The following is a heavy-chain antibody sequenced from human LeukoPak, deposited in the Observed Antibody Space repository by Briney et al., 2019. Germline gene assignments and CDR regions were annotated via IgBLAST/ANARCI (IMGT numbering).Heavy chain of an antibody. V-gene: IGHV3-30*18. CDR2: ISLDGSNK. D-gene: IGHD2-8*01. Sequence: PGRSLRLSCAASGFTFSHYGMHWVRQAPGKGLEWVAVISLDGSNKYYADSVKGRFTISRDDPKNTLSLQMNSLRAEDTAVYYCAKDTNGEYLDYWGQGTLVTVSS. CDR3: AKDTNGEYLDY. J-gene: IGHJ4*02. CDR1: GFTFSHYG.